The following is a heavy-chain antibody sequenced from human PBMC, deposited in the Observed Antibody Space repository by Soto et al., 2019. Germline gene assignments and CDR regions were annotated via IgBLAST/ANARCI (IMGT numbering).Heavy chain of an antibody. CDR1: GYTFTSYA. CDR2: INAGNGNT. Sequence: GASLKVSCKASGYTFTSYAMHWVRQAPGQRLEWMGWINAGNGNTKYSQKFQGRVTITRDTSASTAYMELSSLRSEDTAVYYCARDKGSGPPYYYYGMDVWGQGTTVTVSS. J-gene: IGHJ6*02. CDR3: ARDKGSGPPYYYYGMDV. D-gene: IGHD3-3*01. V-gene: IGHV1-3*01.